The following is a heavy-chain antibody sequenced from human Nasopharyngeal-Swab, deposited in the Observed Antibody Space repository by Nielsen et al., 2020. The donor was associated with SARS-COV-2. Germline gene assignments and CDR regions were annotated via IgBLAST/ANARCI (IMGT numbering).Heavy chain of an antibody. V-gene: IGHV3-30*04. CDR3: ASSPGIAAPTGMDV. CDR1: GFTFSSYA. J-gene: IGHJ6*02. Sequence: GGSLSLSCAASGFTFSSYAMHWVRQAPGKGLEWVAVISYDGSNKYYADSVKGRFTISRDNSKNTLYLQMNSLRAEDTAVYYCASSPGIAAPTGMDVWGQGTTVTVSS. D-gene: IGHD6-13*01. CDR2: ISYDGSNK.